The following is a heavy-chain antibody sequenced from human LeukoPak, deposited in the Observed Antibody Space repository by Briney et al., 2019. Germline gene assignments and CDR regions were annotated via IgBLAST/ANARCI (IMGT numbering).Heavy chain of an antibody. V-gene: IGHV4-59*08. CDR3: ARRRFVRGPDVVNPFDY. D-gene: IGHD2-8*01. CDR2: INYSGST. J-gene: IGHJ4*02. Sequence: SETLSLTCTVSGGSISSYYWSWIRQPPGKGLEWIGSINYSGSTYYNPSLKSRVTISVDTSKNQFSLKLSSVTAADTAVYYCARRRFVRGPDVVNPFDYWGQGTLVTVSS. CDR1: GGSISSYY.